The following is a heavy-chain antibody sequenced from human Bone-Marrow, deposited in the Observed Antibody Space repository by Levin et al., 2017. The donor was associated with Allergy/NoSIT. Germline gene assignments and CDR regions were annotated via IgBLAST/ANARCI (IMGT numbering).Heavy chain of an antibody. CDR3: ARDPTWGYGMDV. J-gene: IGHJ6*02. Sequence: SQTLSLTCTVSGGSISFYYWNWIRQPAGKGLEWIGRIYYTGSTNYNPSLKSRVTMSVDKSKNQVSLKVTSVTAADTAVYYCARDPTWGYGMDVWGQGTTVTVSS. D-gene: IGHD7-27*01. CDR2: IYYTGST. V-gene: IGHV4-4*07. CDR1: GGSISFYY.